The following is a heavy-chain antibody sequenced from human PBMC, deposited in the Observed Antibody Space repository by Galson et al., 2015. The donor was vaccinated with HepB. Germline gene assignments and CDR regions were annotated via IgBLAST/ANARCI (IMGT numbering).Heavy chain of an antibody. J-gene: IGHJ4*02. CDR1: GLTFTDYG. Sequence: SLRLSCAASGLTFTDYGMNWVRQAPGKGLEWVSYISRTSRAIYYADSVKGRFTISRDNAKNSLYVQMTSLRIEDTAVYYCVRVNFDLLTGKALDYWGQGTLVTVSS. V-gene: IGHV3-48*01. CDR3: VRVNFDLLTGKALDY. CDR2: ISRTSRAI. D-gene: IGHD3-9*01.